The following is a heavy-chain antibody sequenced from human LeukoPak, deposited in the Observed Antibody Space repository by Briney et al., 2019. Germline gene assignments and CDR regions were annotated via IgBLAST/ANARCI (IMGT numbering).Heavy chain of an antibody. J-gene: IGHJ3*02. CDR1: GGSISSSNYY. CDR3: ARVSWELLSPGAFDI. Sequence: SETLSLTCTVSGGSISSSNYYRGWIRQPPGKGLEWIGSMYYSGSTYSGSTYYNPSLKSRVTISVDTSQNQFSLKLSSVTAADTAVYYCARVSWELLSPGAFDIWGQGTLITVSS. D-gene: IGHD1-26*01. CDR2: MYYSGSTYSGST. V-gene: IGHV4-39*01.